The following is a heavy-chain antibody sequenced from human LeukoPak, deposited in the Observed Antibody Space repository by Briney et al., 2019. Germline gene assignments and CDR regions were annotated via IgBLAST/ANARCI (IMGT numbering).Heavy chain of an antibody. J-gene: IGHJ3*02. D-gene: IGHD3-10*01. V-gene: IGHV4-4*07. CDR2: IYTSGST. Sequence: PSETLSLTCTVSGGSISSYYWSWIRQPAGKRLEWIGRIYTSGSTNYNPSLKSRVTMSVDTSKNQFSLKLSSVTAADTAVYYCARSRVSMVRGISAFDIWGQGTMVTVSS. CDR3: ARSRVSMVRGISAFDI. CDR1: GGSISSYY.